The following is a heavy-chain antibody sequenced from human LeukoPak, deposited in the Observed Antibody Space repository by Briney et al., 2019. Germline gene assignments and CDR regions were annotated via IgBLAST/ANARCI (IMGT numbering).Heavy chain of an antibody. Sequence: GGSLRLSCAASGFTVSSNYMSWVRQAPGKGLEWVSVIYSGGSTYYADSVKGRFTISRDDSKSTLFLQMNSLRAEDTAVYYCAKAFFSGSGGNHKHFDSWGQGTLVTVSS. V-gene: IGHV3-53*01. CDR2: IYSGGST. CDR3: AKAFFSGSGGNHKHFDS. D-gene: IGHD3-10*01. J-gene: IGHJ4*02. CDR1: GFTVSSNY.